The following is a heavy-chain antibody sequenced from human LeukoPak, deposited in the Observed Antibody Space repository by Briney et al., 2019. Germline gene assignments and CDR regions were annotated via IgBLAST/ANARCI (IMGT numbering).Heavy chain of an antibody. CDR2: IYYTGST. CDR1: GGSISNSDYY. J-gene: IGHJ4*02. V-gene: IGHV4-39*01. CDR3: ARYTSAYYYDFGS. D-gene: IGHD3-22*01. Sequence: SETLSLTCTVSGGSISNSDYYWGWIRQPPGKGLQWIGSIYYTGSTFYNPSLKSRVTISIDTSKNQFSLNLISGTAADTAVYYCARYTSAYYYDFGSWGQGTLVTVSS.